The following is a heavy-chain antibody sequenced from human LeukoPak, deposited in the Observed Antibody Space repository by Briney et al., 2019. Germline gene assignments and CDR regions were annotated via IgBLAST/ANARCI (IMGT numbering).Heavy chain of an antibody. CDR2: IYYSGST. J-gene: IGHJ4*02. CDR1: GGSISSYY. D-gene: IGHD2-21*01. CDR3: ARGTYYFDS. V-gene: IGHV4-59*01. Sequence: SETLSLTCTVSGGSISSYYWSWIRQPPGKGLEWIGYIYYSGSTNYNPSLKSRITMSVHTSNNQFSLKLSSVTAADTAVYYCARGTYYFDSWGQGTLVTVSS.